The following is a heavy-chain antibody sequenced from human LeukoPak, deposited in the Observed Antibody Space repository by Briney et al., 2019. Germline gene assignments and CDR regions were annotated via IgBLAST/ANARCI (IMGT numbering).Heavy chain of an antibody. Sequence: GESLQISCQGSGYSFTSYWIGWVRQMPGKGLEWMGIIYPGDSDTRYSPSFQGQVTISADKSISTAYLQWSSLKASDTAMYYCARLHGGNPTGNWFDPWGQGTLVTVSS. CDR1: GYSFTSYW. D-gene: IGHD4-23*01. CDR2: IYPGDSDT. J-gene: IGHJ5*02. CDR3: ARLHGGNPTGNWFDP. V-gene: IGHV5-51*01.